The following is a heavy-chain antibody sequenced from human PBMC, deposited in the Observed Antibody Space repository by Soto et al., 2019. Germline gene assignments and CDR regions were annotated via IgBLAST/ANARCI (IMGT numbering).Heavy chain of an antibody. CDR3: ARLTGAAVAGTHWFDP. CDR1: GFTVSSNY. D-gene: IGHD6-19*01. Sequence: PGGSLRLSCAASGFTVSSNYMSWVRQAPGKGLEWVSVIYSGGSTYYADSVKGRFTISRDNSKNTLYLQMNSLRAEDTAVYYCARLTGAAVAGTHWFDPWGQGTLVTVSS. V-gene: IGHV3-66*01. CDR2: IYSGGST. J-gene: IGHJ5*02.